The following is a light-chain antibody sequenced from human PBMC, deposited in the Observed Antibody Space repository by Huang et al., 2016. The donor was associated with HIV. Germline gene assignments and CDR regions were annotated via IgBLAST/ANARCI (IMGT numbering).Light chain of an antibody. V-gene: IGKV3-15*01. CDR1: QSVSSH. J-gene: IGKJ5*01. Sequence: EIVMTQYPATLSVCTGERATLSCRASQSVSSHLAWYQQQHGQAPRLLIYGASTRDTRVPARFSGSVFGTQLAVSIISMRSEDFAVYYGQQYDNGPIAFGQGTRLEI. CDR3: QQYDNGPIA. CDR2: GAS.